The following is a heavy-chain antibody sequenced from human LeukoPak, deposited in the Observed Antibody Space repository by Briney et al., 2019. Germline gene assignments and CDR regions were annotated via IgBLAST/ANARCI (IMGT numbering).Heavy chain of an antibody. CDR3: ARGQLQYYYYIDV. D-gene: IGHD2-2*02. CDR1: GFTFSSYE. Sequence: GGSLRLSCAASGFTFSSYEMNWVRQAPGKGLEWVAGITYDGSKKYYPDSVKGRCTISRDNSKKTLFLEMNSLRAEDTAVYYCARGQLQYYYYIDVWGKGTTVTVSS. CDR2: ITYDGSKK. V-gene: IGHV3-30*04. J-gene: IGHJ6*03.